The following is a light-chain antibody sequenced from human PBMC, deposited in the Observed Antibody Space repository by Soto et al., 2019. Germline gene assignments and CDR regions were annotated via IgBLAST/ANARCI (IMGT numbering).Light chain of an antibody. CDR2: GAS. J-gene: IGKJ1*01. CDR3: PQYGRSPWT. CDR1: HGVSSSY. V-gene: IGKV3-20*01. Sequence: LGLLQSPGTPSLSPGERATLSGRAWHGVSSSYIARYQQKPGQATGLLIYGASSRATGIPDRFSGSGSGTDLTLTISGLEPEDFAVYYCPQYGRSPWTFGQVTKVDSK.